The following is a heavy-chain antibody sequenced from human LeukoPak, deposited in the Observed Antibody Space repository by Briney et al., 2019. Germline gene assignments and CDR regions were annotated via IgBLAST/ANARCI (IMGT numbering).Heavy chain of an antibody. CDR1: GSISSYY. V-gene: IGHV4-4*09. J-gene: IGHJ4*02. CDR3: ARHGSVSSGALV. CDR2: IYTSGST. Sequence: PSETLSLTCSVSGSISSYYWSWIRQPPGKGLEWIGYIYTSGSTNYNPSLKTRVTISVDTSKNQFSLKLSSVTAADTAVYYCARHGSVSSGALVWGQGTLVTVSS. D-gene: IGHD3-22*01.